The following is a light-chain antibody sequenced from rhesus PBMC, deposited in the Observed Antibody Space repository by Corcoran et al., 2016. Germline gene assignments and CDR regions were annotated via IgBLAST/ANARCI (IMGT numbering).Light chain of an antibody. Sequence: DIQMTQSPSSLSASVGDRVTITCRTSEKVNNYLNWYPQKPGKDPKLLIYKASPLQSGVPSRFSGSGSVTDYTFTISSLQSEDVATYYCQHNYGTPFTFGPGTKLDIK. CDR1: EKVNNY. CDR2: KAS. J-gene: IGKJ3*01. V-gene: IGKV1-74*01. CDR3: QHNYGTPFT.